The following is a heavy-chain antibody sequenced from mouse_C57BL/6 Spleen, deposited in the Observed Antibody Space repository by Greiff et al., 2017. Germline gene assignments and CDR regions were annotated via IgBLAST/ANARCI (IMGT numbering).Heavy chain of an antibody. CDR2: IYPGSGST. V-gene: IGHV1-55*01. D-gene: IGHD2-4*01. CDR1: GYTFTSYW. Sequence: QVQLQQPGAELVKPGASVKMSCKASGYTFTSYWITWVKQRPGQGLEWIGDIYPGSGSTNYNEKFKSKATLTVDTSSSTAYMQLSSLTSEDSAVYYWARKGDYDFYWYFDVWGTGTTVTVSS. J-gene: IGHJ1*03. CDR3: ARKGDYDFYWYFDV.